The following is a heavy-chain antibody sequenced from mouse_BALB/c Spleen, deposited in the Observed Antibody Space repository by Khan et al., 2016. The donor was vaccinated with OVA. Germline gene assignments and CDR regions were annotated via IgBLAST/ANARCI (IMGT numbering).Heavy chain of an antibody. CDR2: INPHTGET. CDR1: GYSFTGYF. D-gene: IGHD1-1*01. CDR3: TRIYRSDFDY. Sequence: EVQLQQSGPVLVRPGASVKISCKASGYSFTGYFMNWVMQSHGKSLEWIGRINPHTGETFYNQRFKDKATLTVDESSSTAHMELRSLASEDSAVYYCTRIYRSDFDYWGQGTTLTVSS. V-gene: IGHV1-20*02. J-gene: IGHJ2*01.